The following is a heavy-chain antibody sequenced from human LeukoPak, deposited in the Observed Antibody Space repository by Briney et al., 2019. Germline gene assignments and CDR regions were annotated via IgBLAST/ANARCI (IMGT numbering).Heavy chain of an antibody. CDR3: ARGYSSPM. J-gene: IGHJ4*02. CDR1: GFTVGYNF. D-gene: IGHD6-13*01. V-gene: IGHV3-53*05. CDR2: IYDGAGT. Sequence: GGSLRLSCAASGFTVGYNFLTWVRQAPGKGLEWVSSIYDGAGTYYAGSVKGRFTMSRDNSKSTLYLQMNSLRADDTAVYYCARGYSSPMGGQGILVTVSS.